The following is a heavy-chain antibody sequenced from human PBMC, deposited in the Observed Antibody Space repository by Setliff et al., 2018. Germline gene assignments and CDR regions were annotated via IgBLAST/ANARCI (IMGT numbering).Heavy chain of an antibody. CDR2: INHRGST. J-gene: IGHJ4*02. V-gene: IGHV4-34*01. Sequence: SETLSLTCAAYGGTFSDYYWTWIRQPPGKGLEWIGEINHRGSTNYNPSLKSRATISVDTSKNQFSLNLSSVTAADTAVYYCARGQATSSRSSLVYWGQGILVTVSS. CDR3: ARGQATSSRSSLVY. D-gene: IGHD6-6*01. CDR1: GGTFSDYY.